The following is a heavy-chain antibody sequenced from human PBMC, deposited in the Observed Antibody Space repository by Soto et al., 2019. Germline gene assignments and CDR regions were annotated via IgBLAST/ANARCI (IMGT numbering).Heavy chain of an antibody. CDR1: GFTFSSYA. CDR3: AKDGDWRYDILTGYYGFDY. V-gene: IGHV3-23*01. CDR2: ISGSGGST. D-gene: IGHD3-9*01. Sequence: GGSLRLSCAASGFTFSSYAMSWVRQAPGKGLEWVSAISGSGGSTYYADSVKGRFTISRDNSKNTLYLQMNSLRAEDTAVYYCAKDGDWRYDILTGYYGFDYWGQGTLVTVSS. J-gene: IGHJ4*02.